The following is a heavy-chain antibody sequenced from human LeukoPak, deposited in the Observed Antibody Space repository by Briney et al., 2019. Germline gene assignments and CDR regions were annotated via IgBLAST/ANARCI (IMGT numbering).Heavy chain of an antibody. CDR3: ARSGYSSSFDFDY. Sequence: GGSLRLSCAASGFTFSSYGMPWVRQAPGKGLEWVAVIWYDGSNKYYADSVKGRFTISRDNSKNTLYLQMNSLRAGDTAVYYCARSGYSSSFDFDYWGQGTLVTVSS. CDR1: GFTFSSYG. CDR2: IWYDGSNK. D-gene: IGHD6-6*01. V-gene: IGHV3-33*01. J-gene: IGHJ4*02.